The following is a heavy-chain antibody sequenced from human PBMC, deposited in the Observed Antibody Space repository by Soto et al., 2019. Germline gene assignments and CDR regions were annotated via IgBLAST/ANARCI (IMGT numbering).Heavy chain of an antibody. Sequence: GESLKISCKGSGYSFTSYWIGWVRQMPGKGLEWMGIIYPGDCDTRYSPSFQGQVTFSAHKAISTAFLQLSSLNASATAMYYWAVDGRAGSVGYWGQGTLVTVSS. CDR3: AVDGRAGSVGY. CDR2: IYPGDCDT. J-gene: IGHJ4*02. V-gene: IGHV5-51*01. D-gene: IGHD3-10*01. CDR1: GYSFTSYW.